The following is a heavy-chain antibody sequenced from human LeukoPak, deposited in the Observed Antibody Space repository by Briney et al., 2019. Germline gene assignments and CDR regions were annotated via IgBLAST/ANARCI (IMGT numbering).Heavy chain of an antibody. V-gene: IGHV3-53*01. CDR3: AKGSVAGRQRAPPKEWFDP. Sequence: RGSLRLSCTVSGFTLSINSMSRVRQAPRKGLGWVSFIYSGGKTHYSDSVKGRFTISRDNAKNSLYLQMNSMRAEDKAVYYCAKGSVAGRQRAPPKEWFDPWGQGTLVTVSS. D-gene: IGHD6-6*01. CDR2: IYSGGKT. J-gene: IGHJ5*02. CDR1: GFTLSINS.